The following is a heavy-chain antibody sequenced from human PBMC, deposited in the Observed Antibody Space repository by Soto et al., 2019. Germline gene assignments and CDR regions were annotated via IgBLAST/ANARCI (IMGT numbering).Heavy chain of an antibody. CDR3: ARLIKKGSGWKGPDY. J-gene: IGHJ4*02. CDR2: IYYSGNT. Sequence: QLQLQESGPGLVKPSETLSLTCTVSGGSISSSSYYWGWIRQPPGKGLEWIGSIYYSGNTNYNSSLKSRVTISVHTSKTQFSLELGSVTAADTAVYYCARLIKKGSGWKGPDYWGQGTLVTVSS. D-gene: IGHD3-22*01. V-gene: IGHV4-39*01. CDR1: GGSISSSSYY.